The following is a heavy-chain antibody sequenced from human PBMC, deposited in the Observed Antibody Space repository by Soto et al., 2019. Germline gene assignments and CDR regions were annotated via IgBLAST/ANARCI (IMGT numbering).Heavy chain of an antibody. Sequence: GGSLRLSCAASGFTFSSYAMHWVRQAPGKGLEWVAVISYDGSNKYYADSVKGRFTISRDNSKNTLYLQMNSLRAEDTAVYCCARGDTAMVLSYFDYWGQGTLVTVSS. CDR1: GFTFSSYA. V-gene: IGHV3-30-3*01. J-gene: IGHJ4*02. CDR3: ARGDTAMVLSYFDY. CDR2: ISYDGSNK. D-gene: IGHD5-18*01.